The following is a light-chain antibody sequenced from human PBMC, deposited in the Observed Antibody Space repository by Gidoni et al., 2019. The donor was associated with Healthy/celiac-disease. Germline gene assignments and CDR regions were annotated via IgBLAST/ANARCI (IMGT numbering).Light chain of an antibody. CDR3: QQYNTWPLT. CDR2: GAS. Sequence: EIVMTQSPATLSVSPGERATLSCRASQSVSSNLAWYQQKPGQAPRLLIYGASTTATGIPARFSGSVSGTEFTLTISSLQSEDFAVYSCQQYNTWPLTFXGXTKVEIK. J-gene: IGKJ4*01. V-gene: IGKV3-15*01. CDR1: QSVSSN.